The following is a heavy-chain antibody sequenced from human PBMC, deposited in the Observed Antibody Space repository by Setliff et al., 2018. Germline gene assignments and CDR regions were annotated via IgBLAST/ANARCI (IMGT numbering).Heavy chain of an antibody. D-gene: IGHD3-22*01. CDR2: IDPGDSET. V-gene: IGHV5-51*01. CDR3: ARRDNYYDSTGYSYYFDD. CDR1: GYSFISYW. Sequence: GESLKISCQTSGYSFISYWIGWVRQMPGKGLEWIEIIDPGDSETKYSPSFQGQISISADKSINTAYLHWSSLKASDTAIYYCARRDNYYDSTGYSYYFDDWGQGTLVTVSS. J-gene: IGHJ4*02.